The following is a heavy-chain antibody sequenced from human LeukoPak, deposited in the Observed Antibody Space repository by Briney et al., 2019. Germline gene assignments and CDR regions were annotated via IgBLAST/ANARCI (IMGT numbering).Heavy chain of an antibody. V-gene: IGHV3-21*01. CDR1: GFTFSSYS. D-gene: IGHD5-12*01. CDR2: ISSSSGYI. Sequence: AGSLRLSCAASGFTFSSYSMNWVRQAPGKGLEWFSSISSSSGYIYYADSVKGPFTISRDNAKNSLYLQMNSLRAEDTAVYYCASPYSGYDYSYYYYGMDVWGQGTTVTVSS. CDR3: ASPYSGYDYSYYYYGMDV. J-gene: IGHJ6*02.